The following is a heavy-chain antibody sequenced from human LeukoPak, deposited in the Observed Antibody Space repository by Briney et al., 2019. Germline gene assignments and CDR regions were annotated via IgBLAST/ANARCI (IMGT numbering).Heavy chain of an antibody. D-gene: IGHD3-10*01. J-gene: IGHJ4*02. CDR2: ISGSGGST. CDR3: AKEEYSPKEVTMVRGVSTYFDY. CDR1: GFTFSSYA. V-gene: IGHV3-23*01. Sequence: HPGGSLRLSCAASGFTFSSYAMSWVRQAPGKGLEWVSAISGSGGSTYYADSVKGRFTISRDNSKNTLYLQMNSLRAEDTAVYYCAKEEYSPKEVTMVRGVSTYFDYWGQGTLVTVSS.